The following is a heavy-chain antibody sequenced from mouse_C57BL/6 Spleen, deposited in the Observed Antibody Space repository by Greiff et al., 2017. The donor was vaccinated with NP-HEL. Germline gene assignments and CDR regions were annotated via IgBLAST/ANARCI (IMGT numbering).Heavy chain of an antibody. V-gene: IGHV5-4*01. J-gene: IGHJ2*01. CDR1: GFTFSSYA. Sequence: EVQRVESGGGLVKPGGSLKLSCAASGFTFSSYAMSWVRQTPEKRLEWVATISDGGSYTYYPDNVKGRFTISRDNAKNNLYLQMSHLKSEDTAMYYCARGGDYFDYWGQCTTLTVSS. CDR2: ISDGGSYT. CDR3: ARGGDYFDY.